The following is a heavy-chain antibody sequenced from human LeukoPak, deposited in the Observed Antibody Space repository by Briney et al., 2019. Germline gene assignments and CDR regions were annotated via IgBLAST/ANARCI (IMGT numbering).Heavy chain of an antibody. V-gene: IGHV3-23*01. CDR2: ISRSGDST. CDR3: ARYSGIVTTTPTVFDF. Sequence: GGSLRLSCEASGFTFSSYAMSWVRQAPGKGLEWVSSISRSGDSTSYSDSVKGRFSISRDISKNTVSLQVNSLRAEDTAVYYCARYSGIVTTTPTVFDFWGQGALVTVSS. D-gene: IGHD5-12*01. CDR1: GFTFSSYA. J-gene: IGHJ4*02.